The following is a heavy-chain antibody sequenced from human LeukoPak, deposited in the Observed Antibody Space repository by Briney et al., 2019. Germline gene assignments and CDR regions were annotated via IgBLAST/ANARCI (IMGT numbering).Heavy chain of an antibody. J-gene: IGHJ3*02. CDR1: GFTFSSYD. V-gene: IGHV3-13*01. CDR2: IGTAGDT. D-gene: IGHD1-1*01. CDR3: ARERTSGAFDI. Sequence: GGSLRLSCAASGFTFSSYDMHWVRQATGKGLEWVSAIGTAGDTYYPGSVKGRFTISRENAKNSLYLQMNSLRAGDTAVYYCARERTSGAFDIWGQGTMVTVSS.